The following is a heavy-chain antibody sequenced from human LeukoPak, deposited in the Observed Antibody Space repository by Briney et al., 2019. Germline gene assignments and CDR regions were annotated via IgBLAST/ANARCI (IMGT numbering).Heavy chain of an antibody. CDR2: IYYSGST. V-gene: IGHV4-30-4*01. CDR3: AGHHYDSSGYSD. J-gene: IGHJ4*02. D-gene: IGHD3-22*01. CDR1: GVSISSGDYY. Sequence: PSETLSLTCTVSGVSISSGDYYWSWIRQPPGKGLEWIGYIYYSGSTYYNPSLKSRVTISVDTSKNQFSLKLSSVTAADTAVYYCAGHHYDSSGYSDWGQGTLVTVSS.